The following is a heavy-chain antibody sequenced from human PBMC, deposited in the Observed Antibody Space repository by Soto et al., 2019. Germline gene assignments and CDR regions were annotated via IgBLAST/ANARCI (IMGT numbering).Heavy chain of an antibody. D-gene: IGHD4-4*01. CDR2: IIPIFGTA. V-gene: IGHV1-69*01. CDR3: ACAVEMATVGHDAFDF. Sequence: QVQLVQSGAEVKKPGSSVKVSCKASGGTFSSYSISWVRQAPGQGLEWMGGIIPIFGTANYAQKFQGRLTITADAPTSTTTMELRSLRTEDTAVYYCACAVEMATVGHDAFDFWGQGTMVTVSS. CDR1: GGTFSSYS. J-gene: IGHJ3*01.